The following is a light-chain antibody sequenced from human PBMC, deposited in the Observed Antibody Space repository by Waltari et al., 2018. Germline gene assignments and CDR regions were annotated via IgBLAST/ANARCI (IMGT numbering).Light chain of an antibody. Sequence: DVVMTQSPLSLPVTLGQPASISCRSSQSPVSSDGNTSLNWFQQRPGQSPRRLIYKVSNRDSGVPDRFSGSGSGTDFTLRISRVEAEDVGVYYCMQGIHRPWTFGPGTKVEIK. J-gene: IGKJ1*01. CDR3: MQGIHRPWT. V-gene: IGKV2-30*01. CDR2: KVS. CDR1: QSPVSSDGNTS.